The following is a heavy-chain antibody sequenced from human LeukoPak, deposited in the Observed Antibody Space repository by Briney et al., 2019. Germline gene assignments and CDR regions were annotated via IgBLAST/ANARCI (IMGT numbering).Heavy chain of an antibody. D-gene: IGHD3-22*01. CDR3: AGLWGARGNYYFGG. Sequence: SETLSLTCPVYGGSFSGYYCKWIRQPPGKGLEWIGEINRSGSTNCNPSLKSRVTISVDTSKNQFSVKLSSVTAADTAVYYCAGLWGARGNYYFGGWGKGALVTVSS. CDR1: GGSFSGYY. V-gene: IGHV4-34*01. CDR2: INRSGST. J-gene: IGHJ1*01.